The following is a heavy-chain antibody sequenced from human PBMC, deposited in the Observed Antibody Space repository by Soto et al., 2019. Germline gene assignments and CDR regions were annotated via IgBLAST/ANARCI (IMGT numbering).Heavy chain of an antibody. Sequence: SETLSLTGAVSVGSFTSNNWWTCVRQPPGQGLEWIGEIYRTGSTNYNPSLKSRVTISLDKSENQFSLKVTSLTAAGTAVYYCASRDPGTSVDYWGQGTLVTVSS. D-gene: IGHD1-7*01. V-gene: IGHV4-4*02. CDR2: IYRTGST. CDR1: VGSFTSNNW. CDR3: ASRDPGTSVDY. J-gene: IGHJ4*02.